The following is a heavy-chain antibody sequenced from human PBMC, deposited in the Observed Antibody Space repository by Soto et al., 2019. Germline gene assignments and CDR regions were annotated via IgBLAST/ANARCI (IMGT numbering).Heavy chain of an antibody. CDR1: GFTFSSYA. Sequence: PGGSLRLSCAASGFTFSSYAMHRVRQAPGKGLEWVAVISYDGSNKYYADSVKGRFTISRDNSKNTLYLQMNSLRAEDTAVYYCARAGARDYYDSSGYPYLPGYWGQGTLVTVSS. D-gene: IGHD3-22*01. J-gene: IGHJ4*02. CDR3: ARAGARDYYDSSGYPYLPGY. CDR2: ISYDGSNK. V-gene: IGHV3-30-3*01.